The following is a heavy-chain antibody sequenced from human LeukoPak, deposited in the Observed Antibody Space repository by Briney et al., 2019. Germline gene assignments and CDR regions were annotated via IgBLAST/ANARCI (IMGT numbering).Heavy chain of an antibody. D-gene: IGHD2-2*01. CDR1: GYTLTELS. J-gene: IGHJ1*01. Sequence: ASVKVSCKVSGYTLTELSMHWVRQAPGKGLEWMGGFDPEDGETIYAQKSQGRVTMTEDTSTDTAYMELSSLRSEDTAVYYCATEPNVVVVPAAKGDFQHWGQGTLVTVSS. CDR2: FDPEDGET. CDR3: ATEPNVVVVPAAKGDFQH. V-gene: IGHV1-24*01.